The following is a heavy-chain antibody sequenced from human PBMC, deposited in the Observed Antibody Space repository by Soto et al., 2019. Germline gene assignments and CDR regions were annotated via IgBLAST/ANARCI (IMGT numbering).Heavy chain of an antibody. Sequence: GESLKISCAASGFTFSSYSMNWVRQAPGKGLEWVSYISSSSSTIYYADSVKGRFTISRDNAKNSLYLQMNSLRAEDTAVYYCARDWGTSMDYWGQGTLVTVSS. D-gene: IGHD1-1*01. J-gene: IGHJ4*02. V-gene: IGHV3-48*01. CDR3: ARDWGTSMDY. CDR1: GFTFSSYS. CDR2: ISSSSSTI.